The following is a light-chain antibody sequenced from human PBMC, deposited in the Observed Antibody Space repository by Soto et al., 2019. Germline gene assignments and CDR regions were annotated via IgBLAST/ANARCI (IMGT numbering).Light chain of an antibody. CDR1: SSDVGGYNY. CDR3: SSYTSSSTRV. Sequence: QSALTQPASVSGSPGQSITISCTGTSSDVGGYNYVSWYQQHPGKAPKLMIYDVSNRPSGVSNRFSGSKSGNTASLTISGLQADDEADYYCSSYTSSSTRVFGTGTIVTVL. J-gene: IGLJ1*01. V-gene: IGLV2-14*01. CDR2: DVS.